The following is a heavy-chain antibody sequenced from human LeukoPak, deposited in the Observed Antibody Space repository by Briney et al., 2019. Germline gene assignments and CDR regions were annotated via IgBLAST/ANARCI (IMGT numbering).Heavy chain of an antibody. J-gene: IGHJ4*02. V-gene: IGHV3-30*02. D-gene: IGHD5-18*01. CDR3: AKVAPGYTYGAHFDY. Sequence: PGGSLRLSCAASGFTFSSYGMHWVRQAPGKGLEWVAFIRYDGSNKYYADSVEGRFTISRDNSKNTLYLQMNSLRAEDTAVYYCAKVAPGYTYGAHFDYWGQGTLVTVSS. CDR1: GFTFSSYG. CDR2: IRYDGSNK.